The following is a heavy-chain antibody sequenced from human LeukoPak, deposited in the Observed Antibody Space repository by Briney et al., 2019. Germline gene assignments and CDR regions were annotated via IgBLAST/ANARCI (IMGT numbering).Heavy chain of an antibody. D-gene: IGHD2-2*01. CDR1: GFTFSSYS. CDR2: ISNSGSTI. CDR3: ARAALAPRTSTSDHFDY. V-gene: IGHV3-48*04. Sequence: PGGSLRLSCVASGFTFSSYSMNWVRQAPGKGLEWVSYISNSGSTIDYADSVKGRFTISRDNAKNSLYLQMNSLRAEDTAVYYCARAALAPRTSTSDHFDYWGQGTLVTVSS. J-gene: IGHJ4*02.